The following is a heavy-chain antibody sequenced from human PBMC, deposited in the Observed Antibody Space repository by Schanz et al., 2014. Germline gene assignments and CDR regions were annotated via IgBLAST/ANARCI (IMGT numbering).Heavy chain of an antibody. CDR2: MSYDGSIK. CDR3: AKGMGSCSGGTCYGYYYYGLDV. CDR1: GFTFSSYG. D-gene: IGHD2-15*01. V-gene: IGHV3-30*18. J-gene: IGHJ6*02. Sequence: QVQLLQFGGGVVQPGRSLRLSCAASGFTFSSYGMHWVRQAPGKGLEWVAAMSYDGSIKYYGDSVKGRFTISRDNSKNTLYLQMNRLSTDDTAVFYCAKGMGSCSGGTCYGYYYYGLDVWGQGTTVTVSS.